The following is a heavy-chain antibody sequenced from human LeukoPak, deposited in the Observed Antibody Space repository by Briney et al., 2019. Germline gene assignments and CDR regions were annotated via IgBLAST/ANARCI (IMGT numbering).Heavy chain of an antibody. D-gene: IGHD4-23*01. V-gene: IGHV4-39*02. CDR3: ARDYGGNSGGGFDY. J-gene: IGHJ4*02. CDR1: GGSINSSSYY. CDR2: IYYSGST. Sequence: SETLSLTCTVSGGSINSSSYYWGWIRQPPGKGLEWIGSIYYSGSTYYNPSLKSRVTISVDTSKNQFSLKLSSVTAADTAVYYCARDYGGNSGGGFDYWGQGTLVTVSS.